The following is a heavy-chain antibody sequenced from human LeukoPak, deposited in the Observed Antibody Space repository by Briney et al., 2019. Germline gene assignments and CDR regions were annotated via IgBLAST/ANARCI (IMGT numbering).Heavy chain of an antibody. CDR2: IYYSGST. Sequence: PSETLSLTCSVSGGSISSSSYYWGWIRQPPGKGLEWIGSIYYSGSTYYNPSLKSRVTISVDTSKNQFSLKLSSVTAADMAVYYCASLLMSSSHGGYFDYWGQGTLVTVSS. D-gene: IGHD6-6*01. CDR1: GGSISSSSYY. CDR3: ASLLMSSSHGGYFDY. V-gene: IGHV4-39*01. J-gene: IGHJ4*02.